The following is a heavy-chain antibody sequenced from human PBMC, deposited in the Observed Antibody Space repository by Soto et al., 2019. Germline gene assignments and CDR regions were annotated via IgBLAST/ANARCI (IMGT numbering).Heavy chain of an antibody. D-gene: IGHD2-2*01. CDR1: GFTFSSYA. CDR3: ARVVPPYGTGFDY. V-gene: IGHV3-23*01. CDR2: ISGSGGSI. Sequence: EVQLLESGGGLVQPGGSLRLSCAASGFTFSSYAMSWVRQAPGKGLEWVSAISGSGGSIYYADSVKGRFTISRDNSKNTLYLQMNSLRAEDTAVYYCARVVPPYGTGFDYWGQGTLVTVSS. J-gene: IGHJ4*02.